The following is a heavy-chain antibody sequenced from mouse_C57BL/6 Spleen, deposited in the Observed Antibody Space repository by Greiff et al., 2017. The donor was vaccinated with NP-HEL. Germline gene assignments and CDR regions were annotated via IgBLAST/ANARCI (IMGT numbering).Heavy chain of an antibody. V-gene: IGHV1-82*01. J-gene: IGHJ2*01. CDR3: ARRGANCDYFDC. CDR2: IYPGDGDT. CDR1: GYAFSSSW. D-gene: IGHD4-1*01. Sequence: QVQLQQSGPELVKPGASVKISCKASGYAFSSSWMNWVKQRPGKGLEWIGRIYPGDGDTNYNGKFKGKATLTADKSSSTAYMQLSSLTSEDSAVYFCARRGANCDYFDCWGQGTTLTVAS.